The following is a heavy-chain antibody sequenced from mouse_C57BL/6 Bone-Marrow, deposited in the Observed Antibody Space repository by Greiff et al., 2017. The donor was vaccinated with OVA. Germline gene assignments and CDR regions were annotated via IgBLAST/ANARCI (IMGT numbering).Heavy chain of an antibody. Sequence: QVQLQQSGTELVKPGASVKLSCKASGYTFTSYWMHWVKQRPGQGLEWIGNINPSNGGTNYNEKFKSKATLTVDKSSSTAYMQLSSLTSEDSAVYYCASGAAQATNPPAYWGQGTLVTVSA. CDR1: GYTFTSYW. D-gene: IGHD3-2*02. CDR2: INPSNGGT. V-gene: IGHV1-53*01. CDR3: ASGAAQATNPPAY. J-gene: IGHJ3*01.